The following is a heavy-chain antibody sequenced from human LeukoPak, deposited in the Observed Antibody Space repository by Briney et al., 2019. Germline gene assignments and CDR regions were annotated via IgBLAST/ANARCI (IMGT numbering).Heavy chain of an antibody. CDR2: ISSSGSTI. CDR3: ARDGCSGGSCYNDYGDYVSHYYYYMDV. D-gene: IGHD2-15*01. Sequence: GGSLRLSCAASGFTFSSYEMNWVRQAPGKGLEWVSYISSSGSTIYYADSVKGRFTISRDNSKNTLYLQMNSLRAEDTAVYYCARDGCSGGSCYNDYGDYVSHYYYYMDVWGKGTTVTVSS. J-gene: IGHJ6*03. V-gene: IGHV3-48*03. CDR1: GFTFSSYE.